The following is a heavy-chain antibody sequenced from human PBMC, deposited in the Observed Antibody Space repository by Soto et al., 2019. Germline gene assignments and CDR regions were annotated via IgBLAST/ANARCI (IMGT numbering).Heavy chain of an antibody. CDR2: IYYSGST. Sequence: TSETLSLTCTVSGGSISSYYWSWIRQPPGKGLEWIGYIYYSGSTNYNPSLKSRVTISVDTSKNQFSLKLSSVTAADTAVYYCARDRSLSGAYYFDYWGQGTLVTVSS. D-gene: IGHD3-9*01. V-gene: IGHV4-59*01. CDR3: ARDRSLSGAYYFDY. J-gene: IGHJ4*02. CDR1: GGSISSYY.